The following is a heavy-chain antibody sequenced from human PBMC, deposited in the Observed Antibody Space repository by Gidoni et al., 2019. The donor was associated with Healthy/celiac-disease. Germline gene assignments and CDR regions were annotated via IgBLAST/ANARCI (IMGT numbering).Heavy chain of an antibody. J-gene: IGHJ3*02. CDR1: GFTFSSYA. CDR2: ISYDGSNK. Sequence: QVQLVESGGGVVQPGRSLRLSCAASGFTFSSYAMHWVRQAPGKGLEWVAVISYDGSNKYYADSVKGRFTISRDNSKNTLYLQMNSLRAEDTAVYYCARVPGDAFDIWGQGTMVTVSS. CDR3: ARVPGDAFDI. V-gene: IGHV3-30*04.